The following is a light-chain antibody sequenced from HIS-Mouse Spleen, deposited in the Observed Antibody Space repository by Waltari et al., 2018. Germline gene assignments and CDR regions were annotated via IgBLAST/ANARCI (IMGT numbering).Light chain of an antibody. J-gene: IGLJ3*02. CDR3: SSYTSSSTLV. V-gene: IGLV2-14*03. CDR1: SSDVGGYNY. Sequence: QSALTQPASVSGSPGQSITISCTGTSSDVGGYNYVSWYQQHPGKAPNLMIYDVSNRPSGVSNRFSGSKSGNTASLTISGLQAEDDADYYCSSYTSSSTLVFGGGTKLTVL. CDR2: DVS.